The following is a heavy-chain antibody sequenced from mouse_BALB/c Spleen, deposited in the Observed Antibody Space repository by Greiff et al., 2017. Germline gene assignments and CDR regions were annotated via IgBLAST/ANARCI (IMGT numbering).Heavy chain of an antibody. CDR2: ISYSGST. Sequence: EVHLVESGPSLVKPSQTLSLTCSVTGDSITSGYWNWIRKFPGNKLEYMGYISYSGSTYYNPSLKSRISITRDTSKNQYYLQLNSVTTEDTATYYCALAMITTRGFAYWGQGTLVTVSA. D-gene: IGHD2-4*01. J-gene: IGHJ3*01. V-gene: IGHV3-8*02. CDR1: GDSITSGY. CDR3: ALAMITTRGFAY.